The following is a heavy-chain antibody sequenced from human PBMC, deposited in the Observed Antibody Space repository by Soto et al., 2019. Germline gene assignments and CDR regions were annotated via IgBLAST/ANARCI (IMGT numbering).Heavy chain of an antibody. CDR2: IIPIFGTA. Sequence: GASVKVSCKASGGTFSSYAISWVRQAPGQGLEWMGGIIPIFGTANYAQKFQGRVTITADESTSTAYMELSSLRSEDTAVYYCARDESYYYYDSSGYSPDAFDIWGQGTMVT. D-gene: IGHD3-22*01. V-gene: IGHV1-69*13. CDR3: ARDESYYYYDSSGYSPDAFDI. J-gene: IGHJ3*02. CDR1: GGTFSSYA.